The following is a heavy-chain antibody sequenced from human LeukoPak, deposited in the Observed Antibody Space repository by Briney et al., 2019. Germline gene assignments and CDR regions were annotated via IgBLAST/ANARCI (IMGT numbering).Heavy chain of an antibody. D-gene: IGHD3-10*01. CDR2: IYYSGST. CDR3: ARVIHGFGEYYFDY. Sequence: SETLSLTCTVSGGSISSYYWSWIRQPPGKGLEWIGYIYYSGSTNYNPSLKSRVTISEDTSKNQFSLKLSSVTAADTAVYYCARVIHGFGEYYFDYWGQGTLVTVSS. V-gene: IGHV4-59*08. CDR1: GGSISSYY. J-gene: IGHJ4*02.